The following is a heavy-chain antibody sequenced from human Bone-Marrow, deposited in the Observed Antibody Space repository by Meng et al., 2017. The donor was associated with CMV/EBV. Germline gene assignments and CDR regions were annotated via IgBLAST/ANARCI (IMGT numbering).Heavy chain of an antibody. V-gene: IGHV4-31*03. CDR1: GGSISSGGYY. Sequence: SETLSLTCTVSGGSISSGGYYWSWIRQHPGKGLEWIGYIYYSGSTYYNPSLKSRVTISVDTSKNQFSLKLSSVTAADTAVYYCARIYAGNLYYDFWSGYYKTYYYYYYGMDVWGQGTTVTVSS. CDR2: IYYSGST. J-gene: IGHJ6*02. CDR3: ARIYAGNLYYDFWSGYYKTYYYYYYGMDV. D-gene: IGHD3-3*01.